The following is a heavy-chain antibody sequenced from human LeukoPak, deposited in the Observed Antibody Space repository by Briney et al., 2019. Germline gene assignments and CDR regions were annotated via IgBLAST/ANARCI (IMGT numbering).Heavy chain of an antibody. CDR3: ARLPTPLWFGELLSYNYFDY. CDR2: IYPGDSDT. D-gene: IGHD3-10*01. J-gene: IGHJ4*02. Sequence: GESLKISCKGSGYSFSNYWIGWVRQMPGKGLEWMGIIYPGDSDTRYSPSFQGLVTISADKSISTAYLQWSSLKASDTAMYYCARLPTPLWFGELLSYNYFDYWGQGTLVTVSS. CDR1: GYSFSNYW. V-gene: IGHV5-51*01.